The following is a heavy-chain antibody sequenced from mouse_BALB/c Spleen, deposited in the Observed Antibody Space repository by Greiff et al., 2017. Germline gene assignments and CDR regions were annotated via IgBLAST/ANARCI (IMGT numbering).Heavy chain of an antibody. V-gene: IGHV5-6-4*01. CDR3: TRDEGDYPYFDY. CDR2: ISSGGSYT. J-gene: IGHJ2*01. Sequence: EVQLVESGGDLVKPGGSLKLSCAASGFTFSSYTMSWVRQTPEKRLEWVATISSGGSYTYYPDSVKGRFTISRDNAKNTLYLQMSSLKSEDTAMYYCTRDEGDYPYFDYWGQGTTLTVSS. CDR1: GFTFSSYT. D-gene: IGHD2-4*01.